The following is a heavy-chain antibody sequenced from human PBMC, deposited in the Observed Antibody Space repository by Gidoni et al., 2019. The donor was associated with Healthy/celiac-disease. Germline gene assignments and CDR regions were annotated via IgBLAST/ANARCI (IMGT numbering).Heavy chain of an antibody. CDR3: ARDHIVVVTADPGYGMDV. D-gene: IGHD2-21*02. CDR1: GFTFSGYG. Sequence: QVQLVESGGGVVQPGRSLRLSCAASGFTFSGYGRHWVRQAPGKWLEWVAFIWYDGSNKYYADSVKGRFTISRDNSKNTLYLQMNSLRAEDTAVYYCARDHIVVVTADPGYGMDVWGQGTTVTVSS. V-gene: IGHV3-33*01. CDR2: IWYDGSNK. J-gene: IGHJ6*02.